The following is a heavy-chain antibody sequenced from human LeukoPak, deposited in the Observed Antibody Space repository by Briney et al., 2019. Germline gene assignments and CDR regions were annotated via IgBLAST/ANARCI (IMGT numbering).Heavy chain of an antibody. Sequence: ASVKVSCKASGGTFSSYAISWVRQAPGQGLEWMGGIIPIFGTANYAQKFQGRVTITTDESTSTAYMELSSLRSEDTAVYYCADTARGAFDYWGQGTLVTVSS. J-gene: IGHJ4*02. V-gene: IGHV1-69*05. D-gene: IGHD5-18*01. CDR2: IIPIFGTA. CDR1: GGTFSSYA. CDR3: ADTARGAFDY.